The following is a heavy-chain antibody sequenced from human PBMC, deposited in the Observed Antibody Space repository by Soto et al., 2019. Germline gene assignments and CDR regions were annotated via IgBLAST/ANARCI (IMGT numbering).Heavy chain of an antibody. D-gene: IGHD4-17*01. V-gene: IGHV4-31*03. CDR3: ARTARATVTMGGYYYYDMDV. CDR1: GGSINSGGYY. CDR2: IYQSGSA. J-gene: IGHJ6*02. Sequence: QVQLQESGPGLVKPSQTLSLTCTVSGGSINSGGYYWTWIRQHPGKGLEWIGHIYQSGSAYYNPSLKSRVTWSVDTAKNQFSLKLTSVTAADTAVYYCARTARATVTMGGYYYYDMDVWGQGTTVTVSS.